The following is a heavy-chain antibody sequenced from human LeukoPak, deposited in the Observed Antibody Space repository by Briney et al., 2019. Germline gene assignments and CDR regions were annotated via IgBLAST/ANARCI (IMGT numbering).Heavy chain of an antibody. CDR2: ISGSGTA. D-gene: IGHD1-7*01. CDR3: ARGTELTRTSGHYSFDY. J-gene: IGHJ4*02. V-gene: IGHV4-4*07. Sequence: SETLSLTCTVSTGSMNTYFWTWVRQPAGKGLEWIGRISGSGTAYYNPSLESRVTISLDTANNQLFLRMTSVSAADTAVYYCARGTELTRTSGHYSFDYWGQGTLVSVSS. CDR1: TGSMNTYF.